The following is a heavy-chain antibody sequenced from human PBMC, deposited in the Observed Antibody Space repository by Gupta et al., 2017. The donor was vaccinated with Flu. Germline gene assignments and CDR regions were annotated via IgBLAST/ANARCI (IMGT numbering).Heavy chain of an antibody. CDR1: GFTFADAW. CDR3: TTDSSGGITFDI. D-gene: IGHD3-10*01. V-gene: IGHV3-15*01. CDR2: LKSITYGGTT. Sequence: EVQLVESGGGLVKPGGSLRLSCAASGFTFADAWMNWVRQPPGKGLEWVGRLKSITYGGTTDYGTPVKGRFIISRDDSKDTLYMQMNSLKSEDTGIYYCTTDSSGGITFDIWGQGTMVTVSS. J-gene: IGHJ3*02.